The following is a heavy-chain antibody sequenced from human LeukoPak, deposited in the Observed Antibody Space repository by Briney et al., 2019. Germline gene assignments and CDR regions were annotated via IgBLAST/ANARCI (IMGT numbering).Heavy chain of an antibody. Sequence: GGSLRLSCAASGFIFSSYEMNWVRQAPGKGLEWVSYISSHARTTYNADSVKGRFTISRDNAKNSLYLQMDSLRAEDTAVYYCARVAPRIFHFDYWGQGTLVTVSS. V-gene: IGHV3-48*03. CDR1: GFIFSSYE. CDR2: ISSHARTT. D-gene: IGHD3-3*02. J-gene: IGHJ4*02. CDR3: ARVAPRIFHFDY.